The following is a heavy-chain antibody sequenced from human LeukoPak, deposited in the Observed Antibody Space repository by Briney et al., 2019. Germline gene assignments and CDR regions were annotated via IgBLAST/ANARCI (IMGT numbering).Heavy chain of an antibody. CDR3: AKAGITMVRGVIIN. V-gene: IGHV3-9*01. CDR1: GFTFSSYS. J-gene: IGHJ4*02. CDR2: ISWNSGSI. Sequence: GGSLRLSCAASGFTFSSYSMNWVRQAPGKGLEWVSGISWNSGSIGYADSVKGRFTISRDNAKNSLYLQMNSLRAEDTALYYCAKAGITMVRGVIINWGQGTLVTVSS. D-gene: IGHD3-10*01.